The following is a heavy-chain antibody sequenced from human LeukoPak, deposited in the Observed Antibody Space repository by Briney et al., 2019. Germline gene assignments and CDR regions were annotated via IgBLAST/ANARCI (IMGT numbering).Heavy chain of an antibody. CDR1: GFSFNNYA. J-gene: IGHJ4*02. D-gene: IGHD1-20*01. V-gene: IGHV3-23*01. Sequence: PGGSLRLSCAASGFSFNNYAMSWVRQAPGKGLEWVSAISTTGGSTYYADSVKGRFTVSRDNAQSALFLQMNNLTAEDTAVYYCARDDNWNDKPFDLWGQGTLVTVSS. CDR2: ISTTGGST. CDR3: ARDDNWNDKPFDL.